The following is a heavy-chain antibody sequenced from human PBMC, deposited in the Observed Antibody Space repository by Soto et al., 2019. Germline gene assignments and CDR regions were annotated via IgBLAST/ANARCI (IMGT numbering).Heavy chain of an antibody. D-gene: IGHD3-3*01. V-gene: IGHV1-2*02. J-gene: IGHJ6*02. CDR1: GYTFPGHF. CDR3: AREFPTYYDFWSGPEFYGMDV. Sequence: ASVKVSCKTSGYTFPGHFIHWVRQAPGQGLEWMGWINPKSGGTNYAQKFQGRVTMTRDTSINAAYMDLIRLTSDDTAVYYCAREFPTYYDFWSGPEFYGMDVWGQGTTVTVS. CDR2: INPKSGGT.